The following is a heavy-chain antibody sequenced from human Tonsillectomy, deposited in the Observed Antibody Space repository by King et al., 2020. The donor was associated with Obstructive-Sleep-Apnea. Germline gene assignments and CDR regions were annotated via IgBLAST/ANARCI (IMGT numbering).Heavy chain of an antibody. CDR2: INTNTGNP. CDR3: AIGREYYGSGSYYPSYFDY. J-gene: IGHJ4*02. CDR1: GYTFTSYA. V-gene: IGHV7-4-1*01. D-gene: IGHD3-10*01. Sequence: VQLVESGSELKKPGASVKVSCKASGYTFTSYAMNWVRQAPGQGLEWMGWINTNTGNPTYAQGFTGRFVFSLDTSVSTAYLQIRSLKAADTAVYYCAIGREYYGSGSYYPSYFDYWGQGTLVTVSS.